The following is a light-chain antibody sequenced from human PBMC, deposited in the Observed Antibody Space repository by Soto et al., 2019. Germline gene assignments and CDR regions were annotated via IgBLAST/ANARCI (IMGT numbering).Light chain of an antibody. J-gene: IGKJ4*01. CDR3: QQYGSTPLT. CDR2: DAS. CDR1: QSVRSNS. Sequence: EIVLTQSPDTLSLSPGERATLSCRASQSVRSNSLAWYQQKPGQAPRFLIYDASSRATGIPDRFSGSGSGTDFTLTISRLEPEDFAVYYCQQYGSTPLTFGGGTKVESN. V-gene: IGKV3-20*01.